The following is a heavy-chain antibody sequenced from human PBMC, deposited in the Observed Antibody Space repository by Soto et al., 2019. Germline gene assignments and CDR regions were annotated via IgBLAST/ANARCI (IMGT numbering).Heavy chain of an antibody. V-gene: IGHV4-39*01. CDR3: ARGVKYQLEGYYYGMDV. CDR1: GGSISRSPYY. CDR2: VFYRGNT. Sequence: PSETLSLTCIVSGGSISRSPYYWGWIRQTPGKGLEWIASVFYRGNTFYNPSLQSRVTISIDTSKNQFTLSLSSVTAADTAVYYCARGVKYQLEGYYYGMDVWGQGTTVTVAS. D-gene: IGHD2-2*01. J-gene: IGHJ6*02.